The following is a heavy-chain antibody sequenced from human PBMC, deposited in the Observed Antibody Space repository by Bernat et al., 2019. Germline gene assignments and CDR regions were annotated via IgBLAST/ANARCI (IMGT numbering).Heavy chain of an antibody. D-gene: IGHD6-19*01. CDR3: ARDGGYSTGLYFQH. V-gene: IGHV3-30*01. J-gene: IGHJ1*01. Sequence: QVQLVESGGGVVQPGRSLRLSCAASGFTFSSSSMHWVRQAPGKGLEWVAVITSDGTKKYYADSVKGRLTISRDNSKNTLSLRMNSLTAEDTAVYYCARDGGYSTGLYFQHWGQGTLVTVSS. CDR1: GFTFSSSS. CDR2: ITSDGTKK.